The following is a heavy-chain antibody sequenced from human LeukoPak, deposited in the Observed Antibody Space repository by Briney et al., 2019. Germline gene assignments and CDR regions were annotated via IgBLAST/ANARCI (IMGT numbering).Heavy chain of an antibody. Sequence: ASVKVSCKASGGTFSSYAISWVRQAPGQGLEWMGRIIPILGTANYAQKFQGRVTITTDESTSTAYMELSSLRSEDTAVYYCARDLGIAVAAIGYYYYMDVWGKGTTVTVSS. CDR3: ARDLGIAVAAIGYYYYMDV. CDR1: GGTFSSYA. CDR2: IIPILGTA. J-gene: IGHJ6*03. D-gene: IGHD6-19*01. V-gene: IGHV1-69*11.